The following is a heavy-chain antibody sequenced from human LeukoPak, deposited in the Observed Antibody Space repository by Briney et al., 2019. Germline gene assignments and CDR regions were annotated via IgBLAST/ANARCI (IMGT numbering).Heavy chain of an antibody. V-gene: IGHV3-21*01. D-gene: IGHD2-8*01. CDR2: ISSSSSYI. Sequence: GGSLRLSCAASGFTFSSYSMNWVRQAPGKGLEWVSSISSSSSYIYYADSVKGRFTISRDNAKNSLYLQMNSLRAEDTAVYYCATDIVLMVYGKSYWGQGTLVTVSS. J-gene: IGHJ4*02. CDR1: GFTFSSYS. CDR3: ATDIVLMVYGKSY.